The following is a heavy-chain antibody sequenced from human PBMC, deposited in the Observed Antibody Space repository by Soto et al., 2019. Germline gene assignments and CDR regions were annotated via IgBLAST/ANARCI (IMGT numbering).Heavy chain of an antibody. D-gene: IGHD1-20*01. CDR3: ACNWRFWFDP. V-gene: IGHV4-34*01. J-gene: IGHJ5*02. Sequence: SETLSLTCAVYGGSFSGFYWSWIRQPPGKGLEWIGEINHSGSTNYNPSLKSRVTISVDTSKNQFSLKLSSVTAADTAVYYCACNWRFWFDPWGQGTLVTVSS. CDR2: INHSGST. CDR1: GGSFSGFY.